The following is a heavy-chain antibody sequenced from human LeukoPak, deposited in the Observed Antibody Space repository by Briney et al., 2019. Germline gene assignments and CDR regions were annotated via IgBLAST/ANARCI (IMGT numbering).Heavy chain of an antibody. CDR1: GGSFSGYY. V-gene: IGHV4-34*01. D-gene: IGHD3-3*01. J-gene: IGHJ5*02. Sequence: SETLSLTCAVYGGSFSGYYWSWIRQPPGKGLEWIGEINHSGSTNYNPSLKSRVTISVDTSKNQFSLKLSSVTAADTAVYYCARGGYDFWSGYYTGGWFDPWGQGTLVTVFS. CDR3: ARGGYDFWSGYYTGGWFDP. CDR2: INHSGST.